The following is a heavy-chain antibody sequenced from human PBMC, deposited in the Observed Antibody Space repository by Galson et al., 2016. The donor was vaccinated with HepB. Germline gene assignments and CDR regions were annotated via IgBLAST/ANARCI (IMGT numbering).Heavy chain of an antibody. Sequence: SETLSLTCDVSGGSFSGDYWSWIRQPPGKGLEWIGEIDHRGYTNYNPSLESRVAISVDTSKNQFSLRLTSVSAADTALYYCARGQGENRLNMVRGRLTEDHQYKVMDVWGQGTTVTVSS. CDR3: ARGQGENRLNMVRGRLTEDHQYKVMDV. D-gene: IGHD3-10*01. CDR1: GGSFSGDY. J-gene: IGHJ6*02. CDR2: IDHRGYT. V-gene: IGHV4-34*01.